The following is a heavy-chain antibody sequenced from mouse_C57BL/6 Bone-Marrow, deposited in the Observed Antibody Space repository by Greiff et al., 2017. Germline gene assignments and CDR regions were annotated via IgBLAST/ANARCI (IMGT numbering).Heavy chain of an antibody. J-gene: IGHJ2*01. CDR1: GYTFTSYW. D-gene: IGHD5-1*01. Sequence: VQLQQPGAELVRPGTSVKLSCKASGYTFTSYWMHWVKQRPGQGLEWIGVIDPSDSYTNYNQKFKGKATLTVDKSSSTASMQLRSLTSEDYSVYYCARREHPTRVPDFDYWGQGTTLTVSS. V-gene: IGHV1-59*01. CDR2: IDPSDSYT. CDR3: ARREHPTRVPDFDY.